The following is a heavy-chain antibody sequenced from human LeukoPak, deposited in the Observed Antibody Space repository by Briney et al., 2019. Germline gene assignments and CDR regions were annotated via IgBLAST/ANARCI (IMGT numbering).Heavy chain of an antibody. J-gene: IGHJ4*02. V-gene: IGHV3-48*02. CDR3: ARDHDWAFDL. Sequence: DFVKGRFSISRDNAKNSLYLQMNALRYEDTAIYYCARDHDWAFDLWGQGTLVTVSS. D-gene: IGHD3-9*01.